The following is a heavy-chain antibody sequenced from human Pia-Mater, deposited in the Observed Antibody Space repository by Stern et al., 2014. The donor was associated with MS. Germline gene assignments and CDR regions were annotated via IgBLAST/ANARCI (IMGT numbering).Heavy chain of an antibody. CDR2: IIPMFGTT. J-gene: IGHJ3*02. CDR3: ARRDYYDSSGYYGDAFDI. D-gene: IGHD3-22*01. V-gene: IGHV1-69*12. Sequence: HVQLVQSGAEVKKPGSSVKVSCKASGGTFSSYAISWVRQSPGRGLEWMGEIIPMFGTTKYAQKFQGRVTIIADGSTTTAYMELSSLRSEDTAVYYCARRDYYDSSGYYGDAFDIWGQGTMVTVSS. CDR1: GGTFSSYA.